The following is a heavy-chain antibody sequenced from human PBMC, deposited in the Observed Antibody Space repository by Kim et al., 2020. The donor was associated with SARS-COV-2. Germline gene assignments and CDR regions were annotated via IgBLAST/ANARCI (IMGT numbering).Heavy chain of an antibody. CDR2: INHSGST. CDR1: GGSFSGYY. CDR3: ARGRGY. V-gene: IGHV4-34*01. J-gene: IGHJ4*02. Sequence: SETLSLTCAVYGGSFSGYYWSWIRQPPGKGLEWIGEINHSGSTNYNPSLKSRVTISVDTSKNQFSLKLSSVTAADTAVYYCARGRGYWGQGTLVTVSS.